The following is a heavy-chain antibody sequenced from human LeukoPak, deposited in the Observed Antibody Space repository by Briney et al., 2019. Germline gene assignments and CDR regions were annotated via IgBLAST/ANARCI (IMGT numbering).Heavy chain of an antibody. CDR3: AKGSERYYYYYMDV. V-gene: IGHV3-23*01. CDR2: ISGSGGST. D-gene: IGHD6-25*01. J-gene: IGHJ6*03. CDR1: GFTFSSYA. Sequence: GGSLRLSCAASGFTFSSYAMSWVRQAPGKGLEWVSAISGSGGSTYYADPVKGRFTISRDNSKNTLYLQMNSLRAEDTAVYYCAKGSERYYYYYMDVWGKGTTVTVSS.